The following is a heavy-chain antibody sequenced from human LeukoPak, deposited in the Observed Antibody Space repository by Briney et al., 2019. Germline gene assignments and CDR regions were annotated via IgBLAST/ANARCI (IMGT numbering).Heavy chain of an antibody. CDR1: GGSISSSAYY. Sequence: SETLSLTCSVSGGSISSSAYYWGWIRQPPGKGLEWIGTIYYSGSAYYNPSLKSRVTVSIDTSKNQFSLTLSSVTAADTAVYYCARAFFGSGSYYGADYYYYYMDLWGKGTTVTVSS. CDR2: IYYSGSA. CDR3: ARAFFGSGSYYGADYYYYYMDL. J-gene: IGHJ6*03. V-gene: IGHV4-39*07. D-gene: IGHD3-10*01.